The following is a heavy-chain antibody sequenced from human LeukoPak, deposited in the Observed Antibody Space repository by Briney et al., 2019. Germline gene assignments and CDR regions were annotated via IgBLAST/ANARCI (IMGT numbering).Heavy chain of an antibody. D-gene: IGHD3-3*01. V-gene: IGHV3-33*01. CDR2: IWYDGRNE. J-gene: IGHJ6*02. Sequence: GGSLRLSCAASGFALNNCGIHWVRQAPGKGLEWVAVIWYDGRNEYYGDSVKGRFTISRDNSKNTLYLQMNSLRAEDTATYYCARDIEDDTISGMDVWGQGTTVTVSS. CDR3: ARDIEDDTISGMDV. CDR1: GFALNNCG.